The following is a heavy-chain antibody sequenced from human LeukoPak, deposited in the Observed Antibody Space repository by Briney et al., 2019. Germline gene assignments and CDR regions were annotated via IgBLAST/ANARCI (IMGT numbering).Heavy chain of an antibody. V-gene: IGHV1-18*01. Sequence: ASVKVSCKASGYTFTSYGISWVRRAPGQGLEWMGWISAYNGNTNYAQKLQGRVTMTTDTSTSTAYMGLRSLRSDDTAVYYCAREDRDYVWGSYRPLFDYWGQGTLVTVSS. CDR1: GYTFTSYG. CDR2: ISAYNGNT. D-gene: IGHD3-16*02. J-gene: IGHJ4*02. CDR3: AREDRDYVWGSYRPLFDY.